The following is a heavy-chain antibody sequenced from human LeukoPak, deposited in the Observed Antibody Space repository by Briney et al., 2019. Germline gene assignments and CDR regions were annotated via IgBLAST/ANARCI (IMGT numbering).Heavy chain of an antibody. V-gene: IGHV4-59*08. CDR1: GGSFSGYY. Sequence: SETLSLTCAVYGGSFSGYYWSWIRQPPGKGLEWIGYIYYSGSTNYNPSLKSRVTISVDTSKNQFSLKVSSVTAADTAVYYCARGSSWSYYFDYWGQGTLVTVSS. D-gene: IGHD6-13*01. J-gene: IGHJ4*02. CDR2: IYYSGST. CDR3: ARGSSWSYYFDY.